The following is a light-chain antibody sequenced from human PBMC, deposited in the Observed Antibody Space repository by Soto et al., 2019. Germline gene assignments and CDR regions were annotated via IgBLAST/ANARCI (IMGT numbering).Light chain of an antibody. V-gene: IGLV1-44*01. Sequence: QSVLTQPHSASGTPGQRVTISCSGSSSNIGTSSVHWFQQLPGTAPKLLISTTNQRPSGVPERFSGSKSGTSASLAISVLQSEDEADYCCAAWDDSLNGHVFGTGTKLTVL. CDR2: TTN. CDR3: AAWDDSLNGHV. CDR1: SSNIGTSS. J-gene: IGLJ1*01.